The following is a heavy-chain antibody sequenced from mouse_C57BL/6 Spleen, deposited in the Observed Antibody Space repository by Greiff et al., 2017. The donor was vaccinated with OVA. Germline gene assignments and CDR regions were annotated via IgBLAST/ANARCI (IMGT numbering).Heavy chain of an antibody. V-gene: IGHV1-15*01. CDR3: TREKYGAMDY. J-gene: IGHJ4*01. Sequence: VQLQQSGAELVRPGASVTLSCKASGYTFTDYEMHWVKQTPVHGLEWIGAIDPDNGGTAYNQKFKGKAILTADKSSSTAYMELRSLTSEDSAVYYCTREKYGAMDYWGQGTSVTVSS. CDR1: GYTFTDYE. CDR2: IDPDNGGT. D-gene: IGHD1-1*01.